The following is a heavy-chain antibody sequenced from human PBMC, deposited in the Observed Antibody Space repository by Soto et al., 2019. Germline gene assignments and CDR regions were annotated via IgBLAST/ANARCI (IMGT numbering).Heavy chain of an antibody. J-gene: IGHJ4*02. CDR3: AKLSCQADCVWSGYEHLDK. Sequence: TLTPNPMRWVPQASRQRLEWVSASSGSGGSTYYADSAKGQFTISRHNSKNTMYLQMNSLRAEETAVYYCAKLSCQADCVWSGYEHLDKWGTGALETVFS. CDR1: TLTPNP. D-gene: IGHD3-3*01. CDR2: SSGSGGST. V-gene: IGHV3-23*01.